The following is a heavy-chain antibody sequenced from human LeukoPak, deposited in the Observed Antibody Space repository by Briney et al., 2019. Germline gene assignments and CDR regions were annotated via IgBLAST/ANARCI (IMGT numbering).Heavy chain of an antibody. D-gene: IGHD2-2*01. V-gene: IGHV1-69*13. Sequence: ASVKVSCKASGGTFSSYAISWVRQAPGQGLEWMGGIIPIFGTANYAQKFQGRVTITGDESTSTAYMELSSLRSEDTAVYYCARERYERYCSSTSCYEEGYYFDYWGQGTLVTVSS. CDR3: ARERYERYCSSTSCYEEGYYFDY. CDR1: GGTFSSYA. J-gene: IGHJ4*02. CDR2: IIPIFGTA.